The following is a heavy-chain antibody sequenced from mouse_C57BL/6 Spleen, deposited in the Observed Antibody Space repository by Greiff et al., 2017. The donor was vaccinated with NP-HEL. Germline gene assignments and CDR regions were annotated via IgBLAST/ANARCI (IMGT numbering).Heavy chain of an antibody. V-gene: IGHV1-72*01. J-gene: IGHJ2*01. CDR1: GYTFTSYW. D-gene: IGHD3-2*02. CDR3: ARGERQLRLPN. Sequence: QVQLQQPGAELVKPGASVKLSCKASGYTFTSYWLHWVQQRPGRGLERTGRIAPNRGGTQYNEKLTSKATLTVDKPSSTAYMQLSSRTSKDSAVYYCARGERQLRLPNWGEGTTRRVSS. CDR2: IAPNRGGT.